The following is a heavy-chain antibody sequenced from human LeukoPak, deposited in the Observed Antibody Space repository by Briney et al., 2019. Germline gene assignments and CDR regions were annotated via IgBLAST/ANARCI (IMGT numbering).Heavy chain of an antibody. J-gene: IGHJ4*02. CDR1: GFTFSSYW. D-gene: IGHD6-13*01. CDR3: ARGAAGDNFDY. Sequence: PGRSLRLSCAASGFTFSSYWMHWVRQAPGKGLVWVSRINSDGSSTSYADSVKGRFTISRDNAKNTLYLQMNSLRAEDTAVYYCARGAAGDNFDYWGQGTLVTVSS. CDR2: INSDGSST. V-gene: IGHV3-74*01.